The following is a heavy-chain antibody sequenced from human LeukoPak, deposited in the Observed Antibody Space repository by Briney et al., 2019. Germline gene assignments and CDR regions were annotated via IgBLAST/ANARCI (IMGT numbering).Heavy chain of an antibody. V-gene: IGHV3-53*01. CDR3: ARNWSDYRIMDV. CDR2: FYSGGDT. Sequence: GGSLRLSCAVSGFTVSSNHMSWVRQAPGKGLEWVSVFYSGGDTHYADSVKGRFTISRDNAKNSLYLQMNSLRAEDTAVYYCARNWSDYRIMDVWGQGTTVTVSS. J-gene: IGHJ6*02. D-gene: IGHD4-11*01. CDR1: GFTVSSNH.